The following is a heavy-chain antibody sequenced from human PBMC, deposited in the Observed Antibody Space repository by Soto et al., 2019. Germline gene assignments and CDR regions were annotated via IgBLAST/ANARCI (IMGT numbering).Heavy chain of an antibody. Sequence: QVQLVESGGGVVQPGRSLRLSCAASGFTFSSYAMHWVRQAPGKGLEWVAVISYDGSNKYYADSVKGRFTISRDNSKNTQYLQMNSVRAEDTAVYYCARAAAGTKWGQGTLVTVSS. CDR1: GFTFSSYA. CDR2: ISYDGSNK. V-gene: IGHV3-30-3*01. D-gene: IGHD6-13*01. CDR3: ARAAAGTK. J-gene: IGHJ4*02.